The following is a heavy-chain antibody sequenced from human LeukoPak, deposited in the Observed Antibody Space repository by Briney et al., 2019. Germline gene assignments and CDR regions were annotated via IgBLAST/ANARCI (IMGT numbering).Heavy chain of an antibody. V-gene: IGHV4-34*01. CDR1: GGSFSGYY. CDR2: INHSGST. CDR3: VTGQWLVPVSY. D-gene: IGHD6-19*01. J-gene: IGHJ4*02. Sequence: SETLSLTCAVYGGSFSGYYWSWIRHPPGKGLEWIGEINHSGSTNFNPSLKSRGTISEDTSKNQFSLKLNSVTAADTAVYYCVTGQWLVPVSYWAEGTVVRVPS.